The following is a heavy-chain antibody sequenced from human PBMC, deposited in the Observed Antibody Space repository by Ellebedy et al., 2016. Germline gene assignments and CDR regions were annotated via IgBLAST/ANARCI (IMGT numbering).Heavy chain of an antibody. CDR1: GFTFSDYY. D-gene: IGHD4-17*01. CDR2: ISSSGSTI. Sequence: GESLKISXAASGFTFSDYYMSWIRQAPGKGLEWVSYISSSGSTIYYADSVKGRFTISRDNAKNSLYLQMNSLRAEDTAVYYCARDGATVTKVDYWGQGTLVTVSS. V-gene: IGHV3-11*01. CDR3: ARDGATVTKVDY. J-gene: IGHJ4*02.